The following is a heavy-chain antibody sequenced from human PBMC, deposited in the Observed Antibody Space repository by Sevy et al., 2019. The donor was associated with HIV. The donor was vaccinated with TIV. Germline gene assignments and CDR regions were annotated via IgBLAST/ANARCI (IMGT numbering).Heavy chain of an antibody. D-gene: IGHD6-19*01. CDR3: ARAIAVAETWFDP. CDR2: IYYSGST. V-gene: IGHV4-59*01. CDR1: GGSISSYY. J-gene: IGHJ5*02. Sequence: SETLSLTCTVSGGSISSYYWSWIRQPPGKGLEWIGYIYYSGSTNYNPSLKSRVTISVVTSKNQFSLKLSSVTAADTAVYYWARAIAVAETWFDPWGQGTLVTVSS.